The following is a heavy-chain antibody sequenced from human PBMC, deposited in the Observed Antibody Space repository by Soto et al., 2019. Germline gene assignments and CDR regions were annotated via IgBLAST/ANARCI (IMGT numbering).Heavy chain of an antibody. CDR1: GGSVSSGNYY. Sequence: SETLSLTCTVSGGSVSSGNYYWSWIRQPPGKGLEWIGYIYYSGSTNYNPSLKSRVTISVDTSKNQFSLKLSSVTAADTAVYYCARDQYSPRGFDPWGQGTLVTVSS. V-gene: IGHV4-61*01. J-gene: IGHJ5*02. D-gene: IGHD4-4*01. CDR2: IYYSGST. CDR3: ARDQYSPRGFDP.